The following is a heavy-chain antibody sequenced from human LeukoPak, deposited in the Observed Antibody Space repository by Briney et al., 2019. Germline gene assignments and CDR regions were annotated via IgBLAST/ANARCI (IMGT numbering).Heavy chain of an antibody. V-gene: IGHV3-30*03. CDR1: GFTFIRYG. CDR2: ISYDGNNK. J-gene: IGHJ4*02. CDR3: ARERTTVTRRGYFDY. D-gene: IGHD4-17*01. Sequence: GGSLRLSCSASGFTFIRYGMNWVRQAPGKGLEWVAVISYDGNNKYYADSVKGRFTISRDISKNTLYLQMNSLRPEDTAVYYCARERTTVTRRGYFDYWGQGTLVTASS.